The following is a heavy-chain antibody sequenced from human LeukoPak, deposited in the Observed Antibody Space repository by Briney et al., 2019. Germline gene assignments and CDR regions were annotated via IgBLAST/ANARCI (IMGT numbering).Heavy chain of an antibody. Sequence: GGSLRLSCAASGFTFSSYAMHWVRQAPVKGLEWVAVISYDGSNKYYADSVKGRFTISRDNSKNTLYLQMNSLRAEDTAVYYCARDNTIFGVTATYYFDYWGQGTLVTVSS. CDR3: ARDNTIFGVTATYYFDY. CDR1: GFTFSSYA. D-gene: IGHD3-3*01. V-gene: IGHV3-30-3*01. J-gene: IGHJ4*02. CDR2: ISYDGSNK.